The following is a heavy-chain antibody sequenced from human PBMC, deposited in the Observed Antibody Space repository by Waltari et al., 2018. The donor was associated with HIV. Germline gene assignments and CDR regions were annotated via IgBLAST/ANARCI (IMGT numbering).Heavy chain of an antibody. D-gene: IGHD3-3*01. CDR3: AKARPGAVFGDN. J-gene: IGHJ4*02. V-gene: IGHV1-8*01. CDR1: GYDFSTFD. Sequence: QVQLVQSGAEVKQPGASGRVSCKTSGYDFSTFDINWVRQAAGQGLEWMGWMGQNSGKAGYAQRFKCRVRMTRDTSRDSAYMELSSLASHDAAVYYCAKARPGAVFGDNWGQGTLVAVSS. CDR2: MGQNSGKA.